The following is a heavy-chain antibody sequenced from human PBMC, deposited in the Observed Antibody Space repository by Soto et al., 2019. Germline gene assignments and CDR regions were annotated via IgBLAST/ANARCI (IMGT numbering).Heavy chain of an antibody. D-gene: IGHD1-1*01. CDR2: IYYTGAT. CDR3: ARWNEGSDY. Sequence: QVQLQESGPGLVKPSETLSLTCTVSSGSITAYYWSWIRQPPGKGLELIGYIYYTGATYYNPSLNSRVTILVDTSKNQFSLKLNSVTAADTAIYYCARWNEGSDYWGQGILVTVSS. V-gene: IGHV4-59*08. CDR1: SGSITAYY. J-gene: IGHJ4*02.